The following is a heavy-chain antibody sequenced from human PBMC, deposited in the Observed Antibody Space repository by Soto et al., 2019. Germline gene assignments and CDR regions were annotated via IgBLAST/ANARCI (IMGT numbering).Heavy chain of an antibody. CDR1: GVSSTNYD. Sequence: SENLYLTCRVYGVSSTNYDWTWVRHSPGKGLEWIGYVYHTGNTYYNPSLRSRVTISLDTSKNQVSLRLRSVNAADTAVYYCAREPYNGQLWGQGPLVTVS. CDR2: VYHTGNT. V-gene: IGHV4-59*01. J-gene: IGHJ4*02. CDR3: AREPYNGQL. D-gene: IGHD1-20*01.